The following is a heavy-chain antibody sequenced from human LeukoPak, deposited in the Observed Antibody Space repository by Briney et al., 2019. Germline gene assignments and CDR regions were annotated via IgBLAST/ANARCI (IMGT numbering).Heavy chain of an antibody. V-gene: IGHV1-2*06. CDR2: IDPNSGGT. CDR1: GYTFSGYY. Sequence: GASVKVSCKASGYTFSGYYLHWVRQAPGQGLEWMGHIDPNSGGTKYAQKFQGRVTMTRDTSISTAYMELSRLRSDDTAVYYCARTRADFDYWGQGTLVTVSS. J-gene: IGHJ4*02. CDR3: ARTRADFDY.